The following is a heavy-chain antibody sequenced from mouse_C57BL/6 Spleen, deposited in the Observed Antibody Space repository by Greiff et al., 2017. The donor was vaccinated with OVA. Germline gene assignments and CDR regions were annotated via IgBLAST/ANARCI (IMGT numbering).Heavy chain of an antibody. D-gene: IGHD2-4*01. CDR3: TRDGYDYDHWYFDV. CDR1: GFTFSSYA. CDR2: ISSGGDYI. V-gene: IGHV5-9-1*02. Sequence: EVKVVESGEGLVKPGGSLKLSCAASGFTFSSYAMSWVRQTPEKRLEWVAYISSGGDYIYYADTVKGRFTISRDNARYTLYLQMSSLKSEDTAMYYCTRDGYDYDHWYFDVWGTGTTVTVSS. J-gene: IGHJ1*03.